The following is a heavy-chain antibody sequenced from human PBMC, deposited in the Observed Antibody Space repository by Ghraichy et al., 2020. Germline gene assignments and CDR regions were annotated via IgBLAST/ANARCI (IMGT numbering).Heavy chain of an antibody. CDR1: GFTFSDYW. CDR3: ARVTYYYDSSGSKYCFGMDV. V-gene: IGHV3-7*01. D-gene: IGHD3-22*01. Sequence: GGSLRLSCAASGFTFSDYWMSWVRQAPGKGLEWVANIKQDGSERYYVGSVKGRFTFSRDNAENSLYLQMNSLRVEDTAVYYCARVTYYYDSSGSKYCFGMDVWGQGTPFTVSS. J-gene: IGHJ6*02. CDR2: IKQDGSER.